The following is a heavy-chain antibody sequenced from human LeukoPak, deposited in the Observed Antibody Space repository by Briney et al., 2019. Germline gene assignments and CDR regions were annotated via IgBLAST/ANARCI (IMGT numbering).Heavy chain of an antibody. Sequence: ASVKVSCKASGYTFTGYYMHWVRQAPGQGLEWMGWINPNSGGTNYAQTFQGRVTMTRDASISTAYMELSRLRSDDTAVYYCARDIRYYYDSSGHAFDIWGQGTMVTVSS. J-gene: IGHJ3*02. V-gene: IGHV1-2*02. CDR2: INPNSGGT. CDR1: GYTFTGYY. CDR3: ARDIRYYYDSSGHAFDI. D-gene: IGHD3-22*01.